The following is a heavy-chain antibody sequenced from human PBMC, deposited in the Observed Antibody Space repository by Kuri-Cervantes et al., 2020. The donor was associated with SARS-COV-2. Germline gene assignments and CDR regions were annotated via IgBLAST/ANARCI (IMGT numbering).Heavy chain of an antibody. CDR1: GFTLSSYG. CDR2: IRYDGSNK. V-gene: IGHV3-30*02. CDR3: ARCRRIVAASRWFDP. J-gene: IGHJ5*02. Sequence: GGSLRLSCAASGFTLSSYGMHWVRQAPGKGLEWVAFIRYDGSNKYYADSVKGRFTISRDNSKNTLYLQMNSLRAEDTAVYYCARCRRIVAASRWFDPWGQGTLVTVSS. D-gene: IGHD6-13*01.